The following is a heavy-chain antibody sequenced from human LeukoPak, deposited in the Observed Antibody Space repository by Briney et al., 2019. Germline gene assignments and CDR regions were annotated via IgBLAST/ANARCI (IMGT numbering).Heavy chain of an antibody. CDR3: AGGDYYYYYMDV. CDR2: IYTSGST. J-gene: IGHJ6*03. V-gene: IGHV4-4*07. Sequence: SETLSLTCTVSGGSISSYYWSWIRQPAGKGLEWIGRIYTSGSTNYNPSLKIRVTMSVDTSKNQFSLKLSSVTAADTAVYYCAGGDYYYYYMDVWGKGTTVTVSS. D-gene: IGHD3-16*01. CDR1: GGSISSYY.